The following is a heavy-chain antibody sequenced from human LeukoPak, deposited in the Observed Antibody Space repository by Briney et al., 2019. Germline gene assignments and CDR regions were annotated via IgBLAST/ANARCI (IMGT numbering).Heavy chain of an antibody. V-gene: IGHV1-46*01. CDR3: ARAALTSVTAYYYYYYMDV. Sequence: ASVKVSCQASGYTFTSYYMHWVRPAPGQGLEWMGIINPSGGSTSYAQKFQGRVTMTRDTSTSTVYMELSSLRSEDTAVYYCARAALTSVTAYYYYYYMDVWGKGTTVTVSS. CDR1: GYTFTSYY. J-gene: IGHJ6*03. D-gene: IGHD4-11*01. CDR2: INPSGGST.